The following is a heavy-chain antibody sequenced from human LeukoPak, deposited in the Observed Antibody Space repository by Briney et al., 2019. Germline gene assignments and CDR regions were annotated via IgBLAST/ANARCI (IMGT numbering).Heavy chain of an antibody. D-gene: IGHD2-15*01. CDR1: GGSVSSHS. J-gene: IGHJ4*02. CDR3: ASGAATGFDY. V-gene: IGHV4-59*02. Sequence: PSETLSLTCTVSGGSVSSHSWSWVRQPPGKGLEWIGYIYYSGSTNYTPSLKSRVTISVDTSKNQFSLKLSSVTAADTAVYYCASGAATGFDYWGQGTLVTVSS. CDR2: IYYSGST.